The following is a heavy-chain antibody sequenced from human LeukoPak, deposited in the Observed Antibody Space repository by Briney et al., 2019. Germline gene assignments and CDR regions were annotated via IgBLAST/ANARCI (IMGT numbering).Heavy chain of an antibody. CDR3: ARGYEVLLWFGELNWFDP. J-gene: IGHJ5*02. CDR1: GYTFTSYD. V-gene: IGHV1-8*01. Sequence: GASVKVSCKASGYTFTSYDINWVRQATGQGLEWMGWMNLNSGNTGYAQKFQGRVTMTRNTSISTAYMELSSLRSEDTAVYYCARGYEVLLWFGELNWFDPWGQGTLVTVSS. D-gene: IGHD3-10*01. CDR2: MNLNSGNT.